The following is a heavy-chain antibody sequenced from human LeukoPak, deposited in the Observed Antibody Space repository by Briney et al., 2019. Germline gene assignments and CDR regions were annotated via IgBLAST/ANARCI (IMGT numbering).Heavy chain of an antibody. V-gene: IGHV3-21*01. J-gene: IGHJ4*02. Sequence: PGGSLRLSCAASGSTFSSYAMTWVRQAPGKGLEWVRFTISRDNAKNSLYLQMNSLRAEDTAVYYCARGDYYDSSGYYYGVFDYWGQGTLVTVSS. CDR1: GSTFSSYA. D-gene: IGHD3-22*01. CDR3: ARGDYYDSSGYYYGVFDY.